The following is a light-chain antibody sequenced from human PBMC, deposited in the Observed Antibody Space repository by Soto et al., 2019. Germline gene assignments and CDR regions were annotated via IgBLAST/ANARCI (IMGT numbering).Light chain of an antibody. J-gene: IGLJ2*01. CDR1: SSDVGAYNY. CDR3: SSFTDMNTHV. Sequence: QSALTQPASVSEFPGQSVTISCIGTSSDVGAYNYVSWYQQHPGKAPKLIIFDVNRRPSGISNRFSGSKSGNTASLTVSGLQADDEADYYCSSFTDMNTHVFGGGTKLTVL. CDR2: DVN. V-gene: IGLV2-14*03.